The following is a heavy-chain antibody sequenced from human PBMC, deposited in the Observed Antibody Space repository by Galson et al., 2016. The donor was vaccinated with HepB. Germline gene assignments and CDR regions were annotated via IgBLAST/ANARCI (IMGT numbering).Heavy chain of an antibody. CDR2: ISGGGGST. J-gene: IGHJ5*02. CDR1: GFTFSSYA. V-gene: IGHV3-23*01. CDR3: AKGYGDYAVYLNWFDP. D-gene: IGHD4-17*01. Sequence: SLRLSCAASGFTFSSYAMNLVRQAPGKGLEWVSGISGGGGSTYYADSVKGRFTISRDNSKNTLYLQMNSLRGEDTAVYYCAKGYGDYAVYLNWFDPWGQGTLVTVSS.